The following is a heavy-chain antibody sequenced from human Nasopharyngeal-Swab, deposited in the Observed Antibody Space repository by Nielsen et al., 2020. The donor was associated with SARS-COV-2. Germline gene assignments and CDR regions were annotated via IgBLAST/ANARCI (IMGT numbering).Heavy chain of an antibody. Sequence: SETLSLTCAVYGGSFSGYYWTWIRQPPGKGLEWIGEINHSGSTNYNPSLKSRVTISVDTSKNQFSLKLSSVTAADTAVYYCARDDLGYMDVWGKGTTVTVSS. J-gene: IGHJ6*03. CDR2: INHSGST. V-gene: IGHV4-34*01. CDR1: GGSFSGYY. CDR3: ARDDLGYMDV. D-gene: IGHD3-3*01.